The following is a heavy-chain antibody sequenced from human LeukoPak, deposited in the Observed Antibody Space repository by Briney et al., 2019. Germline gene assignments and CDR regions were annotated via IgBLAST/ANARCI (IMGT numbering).Heavy chain of an antibody. D-gene: IGHD4-17*01. CDR1: GGSFSGYY. Sequence: PSETLSLTCAVYGGSFSGYYWSWIRQPPGKGLEWIGYIYYSGSTNYNPSLKSRVTISVDTSKNQFSLKLTSVTAADTAFYYCARVFNYGDDVNDAFDIWGQATMVTVSS. CDR3: ARVFNYGDDVNDAFDI. J-gene: IGHJ3*02. CDR2: IYYSGST. V-gene: IGHV4-59*01.